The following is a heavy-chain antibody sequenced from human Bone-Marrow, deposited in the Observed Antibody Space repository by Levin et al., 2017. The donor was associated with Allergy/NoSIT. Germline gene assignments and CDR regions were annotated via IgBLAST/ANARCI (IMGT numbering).Heavy chain of an antibody. CDR1: GFTVRSNH. J-gene: IGHJ3*02. Sequence: GESLKISCAASGFTVRSNHMSWVRQAPGKGLEWVSLIYSGGRGYYADSVRGRFTISRDNSKNTLYLQLNSLRAEDTAVYYCAIYGSGNDYSAFDIWGQGTMVTVSS. CDR3: AIYGSGNDYSAFDI. V-gene: IGHV3-53*01. D-gene: IGHD3-10*01. CDR2: IYSGGRG.